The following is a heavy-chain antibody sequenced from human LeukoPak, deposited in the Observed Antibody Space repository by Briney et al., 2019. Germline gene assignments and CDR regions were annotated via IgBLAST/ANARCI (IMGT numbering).Heavy chain of an antibody. D-gene: IGHD3-10*01. CDR1: GFTVSSNY. Sequence: PGGSLRLSCAASGFTVSSNYMSWVRQAPGKGLEWVSVIYSGGSTYYADSVKGRFTVSRDNSKNTLYLQVNSLRAEDMAVYYCARAVEWFGERDYWGQGTLVTVSS. V-gene: IGHV3-53*01. CDR2: IYSGGST. CDR3: ARAVEWFGERDY. J-gene: IGHJ4*02.